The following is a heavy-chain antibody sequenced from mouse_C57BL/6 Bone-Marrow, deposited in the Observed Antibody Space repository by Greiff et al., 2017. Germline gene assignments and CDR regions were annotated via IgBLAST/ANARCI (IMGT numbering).Heavy chain of an antibody. CDR3: ARDGNWAYWYFDV. Sequence: VQLQQSGAELVKPGASVKLSCKASGYTFTSYWMQWVKQRPGQGLEWIGEIDPSDSYTNYNQKFKGKATLTVDTSSSTAYMQLSSLTSEDSAVYYCARDGNWAYWYFDVWGTGTTVTVSS. CDR1: GYTFTSYW. J-gene: IGHJ1*03. D-gene: IGHD2-1*01. CDR2: IDPSDSYT. V-gene: IGHV1-50*01.